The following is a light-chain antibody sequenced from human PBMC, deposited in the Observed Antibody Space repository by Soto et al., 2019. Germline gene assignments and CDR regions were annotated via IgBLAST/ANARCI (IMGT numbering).Light chain of an antibody. CDR3: SSYTGGSTLDV. CDR2: ASS. J-gene: IGLJ1*01. V-gene: IGLV2-14*01. CDR1: SSDVGSYNY. Sequence: QSALTQPASVSGSPGQSITISCTGTSSDVGSYNYVSWYQQHPGKAPRLMIYASSNRPSGVSHRFSGSRSGNTASLTISGLQAEDEADYFCSSYTGGSTLDVFGSGTKVTVL.